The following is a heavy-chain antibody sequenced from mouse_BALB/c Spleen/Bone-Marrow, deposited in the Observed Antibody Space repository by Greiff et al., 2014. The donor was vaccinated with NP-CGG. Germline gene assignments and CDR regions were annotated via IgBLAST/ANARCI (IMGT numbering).Heavy chain of an antibody. CDR1: GFTFSSYA. Sequence: EVKLVESGGGLVKPGGSLKLSCAASGFTFSSYAMSWVRQTPEKRLEWVATIGSGGSYTYYADSVKGRFTISRDTAKNTLYLQMSSLRSEDTAMYYCARQDYYGSSRHWYFDVWGAGTTVTVSS. CDR3: ARQDYYGSSRHWYFDV. CDR2: IGSGGSYT. D-gene: IGHD1-1*01. V-gene: IGHV5-9-3*01. J-gene: IGHJ1*01.